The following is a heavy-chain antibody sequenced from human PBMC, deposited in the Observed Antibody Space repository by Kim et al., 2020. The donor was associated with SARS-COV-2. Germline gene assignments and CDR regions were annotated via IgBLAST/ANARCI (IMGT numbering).Heavy chain of an antibody. CDR3: VYYEMVG. CDR2: GGTT. D-gene: IGHD3-22*01. Sequence: GGTTDYAAPVKGRFTISRDDSKNTLYLQMNSLKTEDTAVYYAVYYEMVGWGQGTLVTVSS. V-gene: IGHV3-15*01. J-gene: IGHJ4*02.